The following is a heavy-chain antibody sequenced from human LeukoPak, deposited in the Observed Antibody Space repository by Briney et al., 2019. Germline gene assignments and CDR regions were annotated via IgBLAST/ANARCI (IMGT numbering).Heavy chain of an antibody. D-gene: IGHD5-24*01. J-gene: IGHJ6*02. V-gene: IGHV3-53*01. Sequence: GGSLRLSCAASGFTVSSSYMSWVRQAPGKGLECVSVISSGGSTSYADSVKGRLTISRDNSKSTLYLQMNSLGAEDTAVYYCARVRAGSMDVWGQGTTVSVSS. CDR1: GFTVSSSY. CDR3: ARVRAGSMDV. CDR2: ISSGGST.